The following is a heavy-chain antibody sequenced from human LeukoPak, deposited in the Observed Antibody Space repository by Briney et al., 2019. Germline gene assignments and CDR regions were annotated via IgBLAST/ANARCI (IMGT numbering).Heavy chain of an antibody. V-gene: IGHV3-73*01. Sequence: PGGSLRLSCAASGFTFSGSAMHWVRQASGKGLEWVARIRSKANSYATAYAASVKGRFTISRDDSKNTAYLQMNSLKTEDTAVYYCTSAAYCGGDCQGNAFDIWGQGTMVTVSS. D-gene: IGHD2-21*02. J-gene: IGHJ3*02. CDR3: TSAAYCGGDCQGNAFDI. CDR1: GFTFSGSA. CDR2: IRSKANSYAT.